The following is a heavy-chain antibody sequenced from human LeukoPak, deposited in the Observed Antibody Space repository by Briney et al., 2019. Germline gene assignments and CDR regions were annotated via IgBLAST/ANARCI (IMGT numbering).Heavy chain of an antibody. J-gene: IGHJ3*02. CDR2: INPNSGGT. V-gene: IGHV1-2*02. Sequence: ASVKVSCKASGYTFTGYYMHWVRQAPGQGLEWMGWINPNSGGTNYAQKFQGRVTMTRDTSISTAYMELSRLRSDDTAVYYCARWLDWNEPGKPDAFDIWGQGTMVTVSS. CDR1: GYTFTGYY. CDR3: ARWLDWNEPGKPDAFDI. D-gene: IGHD1-1*01.